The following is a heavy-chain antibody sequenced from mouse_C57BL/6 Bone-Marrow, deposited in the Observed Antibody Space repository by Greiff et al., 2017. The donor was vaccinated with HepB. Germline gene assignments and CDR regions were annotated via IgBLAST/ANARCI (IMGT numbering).Heavy chain of an antibody. CDR2: IRNKANGYTT. Sequence: EVQLQESGGGLVQPGGSLSLSCAASGFTFTDYYMSWVRQPPGKALEWLGFIRNKANGYTTEYSASVKGRFTISRDNSQSILYLQMNALRAEDSATYYCARSPLGYYAMDYWGQGTSVTVSS. CDR1: GFTFTDYY. V-gene: IGHV7-3*01. J-gene: IGHJ4*01. CDR3: ARSPLGYYAMDY.